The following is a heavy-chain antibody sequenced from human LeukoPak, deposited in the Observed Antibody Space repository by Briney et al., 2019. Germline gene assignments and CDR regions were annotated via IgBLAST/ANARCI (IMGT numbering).Heavy chain of an antibody. D-gene: IGHD3-22*01. Sequence: ASVKVSCKASGGTFIRYAISWVQQAPGQGLEWMGGIIPIFGTANYAQKFQGRVTITADESTSTAYMELSSLRSEDTAVHYCATDRGDSSGYYYTEFDYWGQGTLVTVSS. CDR2: IIPIFGTA. CDR1: GGTFIRYA. V-gene: IGHV1-69*13. CDR3: ATDRGDSSGYYYTEFDY. J-gene: IGHJ4*02.